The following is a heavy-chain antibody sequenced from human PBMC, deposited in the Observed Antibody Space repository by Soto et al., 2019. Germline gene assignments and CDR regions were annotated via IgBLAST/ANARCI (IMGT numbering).Heavy chain of an antibody. Sequence: SETLSLTCAVSGGSISSSNWWRWVRQPPGKGLEWIGGIYHSGSTYYNPSLKSRVTVSVDTSKNQFSLKLSSVTAADTAVYYCARHPSDFWFDPWGQGTLVTVSS. CDR3: ARHPSDFWFDP. CDR1: GGSISSSNW. V-gene: IGHV4-4*02. D-gene: IGHD2-21*02. J-gene: IGHJ5*02. CDR2: IYHSGST.